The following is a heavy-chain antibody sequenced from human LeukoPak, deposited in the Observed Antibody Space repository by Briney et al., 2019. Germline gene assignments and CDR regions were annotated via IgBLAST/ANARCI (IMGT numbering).Heavy chain of an antibody. Sequence: PSETLSLICTASGAPISRFYWNWVRQPPGKGLEWIGNIYNGVPTFFNPSLKSRVTLSVDTSKTQFSLQLASVTAADTAAYYCVQTTGWPGFDYWGQGILVTVSS. CDR2: IYNGVPT. J-gene: IGHJ4*02. V-gene: IGHV4-4*09. CDR1: GAPISRFY. D-gene: IGHD6-19*01. CDR3: VQTTGWPGFDY.